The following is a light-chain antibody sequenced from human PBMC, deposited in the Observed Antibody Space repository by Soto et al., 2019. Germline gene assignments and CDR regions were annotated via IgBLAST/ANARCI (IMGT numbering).Light chain of an antibody. CDR3: QQYGNSPLT. V-gene: IGKV3-20*01. CDR1: PSVHSLY. CDR2: GAS. J-gene: IGKJ4*01. Sequence: EIVLTQSPGTLSLSPGERATLSCRASPSVHSLYLAWYQQKPGQAPRLLIYGASSRATGIPDRFSGSGSGTDFTLTISRLEPEDFAVYYCQQYGNSPLTFGGGTKVEIK.